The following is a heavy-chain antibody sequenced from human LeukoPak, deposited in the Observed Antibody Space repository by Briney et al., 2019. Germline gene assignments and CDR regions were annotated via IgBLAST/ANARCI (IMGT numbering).Heavy chain of an antibody. D-gene: IGHD5-12*01. CDR1: GFTFSSHW. CDR2: IKEDATER. CDR3: VRDTSGPDY. V-gene: IGHV3-7*01. Sequence: GGSLRLSCAASGFTFSSHWMSWVRQAPGRGLEWVANIKEDATERYYLDSVKGRFTISRDNAKNSLHLQMNSLRAEDTAVYYCVRDTSGPDYWGQGTLVTVSS. J-gene: IGHJ4*02.